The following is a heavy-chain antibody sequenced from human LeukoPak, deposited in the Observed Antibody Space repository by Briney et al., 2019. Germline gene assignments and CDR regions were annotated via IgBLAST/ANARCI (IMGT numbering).Heavy chain of an antibody. V-gene: IGHV3-23*01. Sequence: GGSLRLSCAASRFTFSNYAMSWVRQAPGKGLEWVSSIRDSAYRTYYADSVKGRFTISRDNAKNSLYLQMNSLRAEDTAVYYCARGRPGQYCSSTSCYDVDAFDIWGQGTMVTVSS. D-gene: IGHD2-2*01. CDR3: ARGRPGQYCSSTSCYDVDAFDI. J-gene: IGHJ3*02. CDR1: RFTFSNYA. CDR2: IRDSAYRT.